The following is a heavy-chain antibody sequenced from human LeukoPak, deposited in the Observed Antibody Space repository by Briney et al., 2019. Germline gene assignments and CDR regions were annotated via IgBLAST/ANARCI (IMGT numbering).Heavy chain of an antibody. CDR2: IYYTGGT. CDR1: GGSISSDDYY. V-gene: IGHV4-30-4*01. CDR3: ARGLMVRGDFDY. D-gene: IGHD3-10*01. J-gene: IGHJ4*02. Sequence: SQTLSLTCTVSGGSISSDDYYWSWIRQPPGKGLEWIGYIYYTGGTHYNPSLESRVTISLDTSKNQFSLKVNSVTAADTAVYYCARGLMVRGDFDYWGQGTLVTVSS.